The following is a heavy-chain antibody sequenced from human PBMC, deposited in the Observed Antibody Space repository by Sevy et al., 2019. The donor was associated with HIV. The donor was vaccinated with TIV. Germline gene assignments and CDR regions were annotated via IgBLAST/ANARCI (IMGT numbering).Heavy chain of an antibody. CDR1: GFILKSFW. CDR2: IKSNSDGGTT. J-gene: IGHJ4*02. D-gene: IGHD3-10*01. Sequence: GGSLRLSCEASGFILKSFWIHWVRQAPGKGLEWVGRIKSNSDGGTTDYAAPVEGRFTMSRDDSENRVYLQINNLKADDTAVYYWATAPGTGYWGQGTLVTVSS. CDR3: ATAPGTGY. V-gene: IGHV3-15*01.